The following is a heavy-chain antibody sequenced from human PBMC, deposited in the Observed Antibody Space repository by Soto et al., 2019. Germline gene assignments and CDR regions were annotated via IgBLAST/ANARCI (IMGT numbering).Heavy chain of an antibody. V-gene: IGHV4-34*01. Sequence: PSETLSLTCAVYGGSFSGYCWSWIRQPPGKGLEWIGEINHSGSTNYNPSLKSRVTISVDTSKNQFSLKLSSVTAADTAVYYCARAPIAVANYYFDYWGQGTLVTVSS. CDR1: GGSFSGYC. CDR3: ARAPIAVANYYFDY. CDR2: INHSGST. J-gene: IGHJ4*02. D-gene: IGHD6-19*01.